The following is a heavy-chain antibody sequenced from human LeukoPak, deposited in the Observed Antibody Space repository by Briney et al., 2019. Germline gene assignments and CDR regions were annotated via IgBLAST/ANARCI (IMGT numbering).Heavy chain of an antibody. CDR1: GFTFSNYA. CDR2: ISGSGDRT. J-gene: IGHJ4*02. V-gene: IGHV3-23*01. D-gene: IGHD6-19*01. Sequence: GGSLRLSCVGAGFTFSNYAMAWVRQAPGKGLGWVSGISGSGDRTYYADSVKGRFTISRDNSKNTLYLQMNSLTDDDSAVYYCAKDRIPVAGRQDIWDYWGQGTLVTVSS. CDR3: AKDRIPVAGRQDIWDY.